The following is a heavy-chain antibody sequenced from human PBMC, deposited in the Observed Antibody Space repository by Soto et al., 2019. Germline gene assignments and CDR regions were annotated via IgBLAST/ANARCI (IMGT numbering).Heavy chain of an antibody. CDR3: VKAGYTSGLL. J-gene: IGHJ4*02. CDR1: GFTFSSYA. Sequence: VHLLESGGGLIQPGGSLRLSCVASGFTFSSYAMNWVRQGPGTGLEWVAVIDSYDGKTYYANAVKGRFSISRDNSKNTLFLQMNSLRVEDTATYYCVKAGYTSGLLWGQGTLVTV. V-gene: IGHV3-23*01. D-gene: IGHD6-25*01. CDR2: IDSYDGKT.